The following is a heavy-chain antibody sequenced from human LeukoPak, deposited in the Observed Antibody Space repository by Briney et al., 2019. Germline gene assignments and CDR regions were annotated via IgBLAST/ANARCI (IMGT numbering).Heavy chain of an antibody. CDR3: ARGSSLPLDY. V-gene: IGHV4-59*01. J-gene: IGHJ4*02. CDR1: GGSISSYY. CDR2: IYYSGST. Sequence: TSETLSLTCTVSGGSISSYYWSWIRQPPGKGLEWIGYIYYSGSTNYNPSLKSRVTISVDTSKNQFSLKLSSVTAADTAVYYCARGSSLPLDYWGQGTLVTVSS. D-gene: IGHD6-13*01.